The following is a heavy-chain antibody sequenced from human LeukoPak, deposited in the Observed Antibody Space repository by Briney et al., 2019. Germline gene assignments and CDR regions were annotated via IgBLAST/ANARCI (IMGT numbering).Heavy chain of an antibody. CDR2: IYSCGST. Sequence: GGSLRLSCAASGFTFSSYAMSWVRQAPGKGLEWVSVIYSCGSTYYADSVKGRFTISRDNSKNTLYLQMNSLRAEDTAVYYCAKDTTSCSGGSCYSAQYNWFDPWGQGTLVTVSS. D-gene: IGHD2-15*01. V-gene: IGHV3-23*03. CDR1: GFTFSSYA. J-gene: IGHJ5*02. CDR3: AKDTTSCSGGSCYSAQYNWFDP.